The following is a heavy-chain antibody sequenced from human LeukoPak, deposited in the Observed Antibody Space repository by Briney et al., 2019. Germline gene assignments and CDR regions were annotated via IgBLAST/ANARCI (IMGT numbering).Heavy chain of an antibody. V-gene: IGHV4-34*01. D-gene: IGHD5-18*01. J-gene: IGHJ4*02. CDR1: GGSFSGYY. CDR3: ARGSRYSYGPNDY. CDR2: INHSGST. Sequence: PSETLSLTCAVYGGSFSGYYWSWIRQPPGKGLEWIGEINHSGSTNYNPSLKSRVTISVDTSKNQFSLKLSSVTAADTAVYYCARGSRYSYGPNDYWGQGTLVTVSS.